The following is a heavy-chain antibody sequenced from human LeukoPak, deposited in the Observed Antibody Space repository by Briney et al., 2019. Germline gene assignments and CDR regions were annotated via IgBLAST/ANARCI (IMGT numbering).Heavy chain of an antibody. Sequence: SETLSLTCAVYGGSFSGYYWSWIRRPPGKGLEWIGEINHSGSTNYNPSLKSRVTISVDTSKNQFSLKLSSVTAADTAVYYCARGGYDFWSGYRPVTFDPWGQGTLVAVSS. CDR2: INHSGST. J-gene: IGHJ5*02. D-gene: IGHD3-3*01. V-gene: IGHV4-34*01. CDR3: ARGGYDFWSGYRPVTFDP. CDR1: GGSFSGYY.